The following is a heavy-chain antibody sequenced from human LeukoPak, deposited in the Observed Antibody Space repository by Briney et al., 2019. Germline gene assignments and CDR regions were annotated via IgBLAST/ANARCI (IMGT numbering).Heavy chain of an antibody. Sequence: PSETLSLTCTVSGDSIRSYYWSWIRQPPGKELEWIGYISYSGSTKYNPSLTSRLTMSLDTSKNQFSLKLSSVTAADTAVYYCAREQSGYSSSRSAYYYYMDVWGLGTTVTVSS. CDR2: ISYSGST. CDR3: AREQSGYSSSRSAYYYYMDV. V-gene: IGHV4-59*01. CDR1: GDSIRSYY. D-gene: IGHD6-13*01. J-gene: IGHJ6*03.